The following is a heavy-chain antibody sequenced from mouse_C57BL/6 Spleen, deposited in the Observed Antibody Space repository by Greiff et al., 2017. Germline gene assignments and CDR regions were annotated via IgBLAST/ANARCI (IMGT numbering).Heavy chain of an antibody. J-gene: IGHJ3*01. D-gene: IGHD1-1*01. CDR2: IHPNSGST. CDR1: GYTFTSYW. V-gene: IGHV1-64*01. Sequence: QVQLKQPGAELVKPGASVKLSCKASGYTFTSYWMHWVKQRPGQGLEWIGMIHPNSGSTNYNEKFKSKATLTVDKSSSTAYMQLSSLTSADSAVYYCAAGDYYGSSYPFAYWGQGTLVTVSA. CDR3: AAGDYYGSSYPFAY.